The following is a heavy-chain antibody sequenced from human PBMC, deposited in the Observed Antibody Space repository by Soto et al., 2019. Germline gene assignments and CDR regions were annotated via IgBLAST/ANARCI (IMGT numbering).Heavy chain of an antibody. CDR3: ARSRATIAAAAIFDC. Sequence: QVQLQESGPGLVKPSGTLSLTCAVSGGSISTSNWWRWVRQPPGKGLEWIGEVYRTGSTNYNPSLESRVIVSLDKSKNRFSLRRTSVTAADTAVYYCARSRATIAAAAIFDCWGQGTLVTVSS. CDR2: VYRTGST. J-gene: IGHJ4*02. D-gene: IGHD6-13*01. CDR1: GGSISTSNW. V-gene: IGHV4-4*02.